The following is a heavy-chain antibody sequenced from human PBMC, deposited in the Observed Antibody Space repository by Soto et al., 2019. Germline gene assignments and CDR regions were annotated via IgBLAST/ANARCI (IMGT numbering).Heavy chain of an antibody. CDR2: INAGNGNT. CDR1: GYTFTSYA. Sequence: ASVKVSCKASGYTFTSYAMHWVRQAPGQRLEWMGWINAGNGNTKYSQKFQGRVTITRDTSASTAYMELSSLRSEDTAVYYCACSTDYDHWSGCPSYNDYWGQGTLVTVSS. CDR3: ACSTDYDHWSGCPSYNDY. D-gene: IGHD3-3*01. J-gene: IGHJ4*02. V-gene: IGHV1-3*01.